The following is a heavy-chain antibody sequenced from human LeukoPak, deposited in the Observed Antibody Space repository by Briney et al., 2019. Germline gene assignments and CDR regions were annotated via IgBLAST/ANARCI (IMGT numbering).Heavy chain of an antibody. CDR1: GGSISSSSYH. J-gene: IGHJ4*02. V-gene: IGHV4-61*05. CDR3: ASIAVAGTGIDY. CDR2: IYYSGST. Sequence: SETLSLTCTVSGGSISSSSYHWSWIRQPPGKGLEWIGYIYYSGSTNYNPSLKSRVTISVDTSKNQFSLKLSSVTAADTAVYYCASIAVAGTGIDYWGQGTLVTVSS. D-gene: IGHD6-19*01.